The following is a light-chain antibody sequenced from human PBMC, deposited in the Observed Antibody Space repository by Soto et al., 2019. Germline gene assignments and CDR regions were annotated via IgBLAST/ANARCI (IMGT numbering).Light chain of an antibody. J-gene: IGKJ2*01. CDR1: QSVSSSY. Sequence: EIVLTQSPGTLSLSPGERATLSCRASQSVSSSYLVWYQQKPGQAPRLLIYGASSRATGIPDRFSGSGSGTDFTLTISRLEPEDFAVYYCQQYGSSPPYTFGQGTKPEIK. CDR3: QQYGSSPPYT. CDR2: GAS. V-gene: IGKV3-20*01.